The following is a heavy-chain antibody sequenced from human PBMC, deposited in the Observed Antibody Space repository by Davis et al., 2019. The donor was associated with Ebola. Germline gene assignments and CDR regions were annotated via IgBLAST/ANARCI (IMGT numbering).Heavy chain of an antibody. CDR3: ARVMAVAATGWFKP. CDR1: GYSVTSNY. Sequence: GESLKISCTASGYSVTSNYMTWVRQAPCRALVLVSAIYIGGSTYYADSVKGRFTISRDNSKNTLYLQMNSLRAEDTAVYYCARVMAVAATGWFKPWGQGTLVTVSS. D-gene: IGHD6-19*01. J-gene: IGHJ5*02. CDR2: IYIGGST. V-gene: IGHV3-66*01.